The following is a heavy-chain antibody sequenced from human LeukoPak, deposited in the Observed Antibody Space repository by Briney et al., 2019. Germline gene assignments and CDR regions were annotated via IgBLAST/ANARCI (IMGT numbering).Heavy chain of an antibody. V-gene: IGHV3-11*01. CDR2: IKSSGSPI. Sequence: GGSLRLSCVASGFTFNNFAMSWVRQAPGKGLEWVSYIKSSGSPIYYADSVKGRFTVSRDNAKNSLYLQMNSLRAEDTAVYYCARASMTTGSYWGQGTLVTVSS. D-gene: IGHD4-17*01. CDR3: ARASMTTGSY. J-gene: IGHJ4*02. CDR1: GFTFNNFA.